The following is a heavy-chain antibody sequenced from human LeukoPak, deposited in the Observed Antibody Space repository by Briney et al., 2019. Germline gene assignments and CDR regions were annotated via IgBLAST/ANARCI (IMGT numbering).Heavy chain of an antibody. CDR2: IADGGETT. J-gene: IGHJ4*02. V-gene: IGHV3-23*01. CDR1: GFTFSSYA. CDR3: ARKAARTSGYDY. Sequence: GGSLRLSCAASGFTFSSYAMSWVRQAPGMGLEWVSAIADGGETTYYADSVKGRFTISRDYSKNTLYLQMNSLRAEDTAVYYCARKAARTSGYDYWGQGILVTVSS. D-gene: IGHD3-22*01.